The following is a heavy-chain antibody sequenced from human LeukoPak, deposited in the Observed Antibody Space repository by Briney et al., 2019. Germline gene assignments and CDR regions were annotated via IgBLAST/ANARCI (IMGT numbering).Heavy chain of an antibody. CDR2: ISYDGSNK. Sequence: GRSLRLSCAASGFTFSSYAMHWVRQAPGKGLEWVAVISYDGSNKYYADSVKGRFTISRDNSKNTLYLQMNSLRAEDTAVYYCARDFIVVVPAAIMGIFDYWGQGTLVTASS. J-gene: IGHJ4*02. D-gene: IGHD2-2*01. CDR3: ARDFIVVVPAAIMGIFDY. CDR1: GFTFSSYA. V-gene: IGHV3-30-3*01.